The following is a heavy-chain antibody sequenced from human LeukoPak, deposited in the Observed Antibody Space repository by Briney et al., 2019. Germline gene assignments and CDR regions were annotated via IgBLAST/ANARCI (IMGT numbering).Heavy chain of an antibody. D-gene: IGHD6-13*01. Sequence: PSETLSLTCTVSGGSISSYYWSWIRQPPGKGLEWIGYIYYSGSTNYNPSLKSRVTISVDTSKNQFSLKLSSVTAADTAVYYWARDGSSSWSTHRYGMDVWGQGTTVTVSS. J-gene: IGHJ6*02. CDR1: GGSISSYY. V-gene: IGHV4-59*01. CDR3: ARDGSSSWSTHRYGMDV. CDR2: IYYSGST.